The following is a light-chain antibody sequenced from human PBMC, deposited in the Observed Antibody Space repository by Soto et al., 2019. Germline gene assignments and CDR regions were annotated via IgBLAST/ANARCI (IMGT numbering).Light chain of an antibody. J-gene: IGKJ4*01. Sequence: DIQLTQSPSFLSASVGDRVTITCRATQGISTYLAWYQHKPGKAPKLLIYTASTLQSGVPSRFIGSGSGTDFTLTISSRQPEDFATYYCQQVKSYPLTFGGGTKVEFK. CDR2: TAS. CDR1: QGISTY. CDR3: QQVKSYPLT. V-gene: IGKV1-9*01.